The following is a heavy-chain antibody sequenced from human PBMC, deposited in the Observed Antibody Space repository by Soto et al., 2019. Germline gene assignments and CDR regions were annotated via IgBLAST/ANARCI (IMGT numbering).Heavy chain of an antibody. CDR1: GFTFSSYG. CDR3: AKELGSTVTPGSYYYGMDV. D-gene: IGHD4-4*01. J-gene: IGHJ6*02. CDR2: ISYDGSNK. V-gene: IGHV3-30*18. Sequence: GGSLRLSCAASGFTFSSYGMHWVRQAPGKGLEWVAVISYDGSNKYYADSAKGRFTISRDNSKNTLYLQMNSLRAEDTAVYYCAKELGSTVTPGSYYYGMDVWGQGTTVTVSS.